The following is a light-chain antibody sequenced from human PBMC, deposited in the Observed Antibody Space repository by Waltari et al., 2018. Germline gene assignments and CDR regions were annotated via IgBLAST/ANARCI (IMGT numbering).Light chain of an antibody. CDR2: DVR. J-gene: IGLJ1*01. Sequence: QSALTQPPSASGSPGQSITISCTGTRSDVGAYHFVSWYQQHPGKAPKLIIFDVRKRPSGVPDRFSGSKSGNTASLTVSGLQAEDEADYYCNSYAGGDILYVFGTGTRVTVL. CDR3: NSYAGGDILYV. CDR1: RSDVGAYHF. V-gene: IGLV2-8*01.